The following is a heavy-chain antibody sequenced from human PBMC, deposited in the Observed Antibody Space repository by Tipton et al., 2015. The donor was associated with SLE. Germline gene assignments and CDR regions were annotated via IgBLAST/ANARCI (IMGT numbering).Heavy chain of an antibody. Sequence: TLSLTCTVSGGYISNYYWSWLRLPPGKGLEWLGYIYYGETTLYNPSLESRVTVSVDTSKNQLSLKLTSMTAADTALYFCARSYSYGVFDSWGQGTLVTVSS. CDR2: IYYGETT. D-gene: IGHD5-18*01. CDR3: ARSYSYGVFDS. V-gene: IGHV4-59*01. CDR1: GGYISNYY. J-gene: IGHJ4*02.